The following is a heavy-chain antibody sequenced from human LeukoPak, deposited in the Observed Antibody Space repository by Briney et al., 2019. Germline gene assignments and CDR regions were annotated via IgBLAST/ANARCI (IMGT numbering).Heavy chain of an antibody. CDR3: ARGPGNYDFWSGYPDYYYYMDV. CDR1: GYTFTSYY. CDR2: INPSGGST. V-gene: IGHV1-46*01. J-gene: IGHJ6*03. Sequence: GASVKVSCKASGYTFTSYYMHWVRQAPGQGLEWMGIINPSGGSTSYAQKFQGRVTMTRDTSTSTVYMELSSLRSEDTAVYYCARGPGNYDFWSGYPDYYYYMDVWGKGTTVTVSS. D-gene: IGHD3-3*01.